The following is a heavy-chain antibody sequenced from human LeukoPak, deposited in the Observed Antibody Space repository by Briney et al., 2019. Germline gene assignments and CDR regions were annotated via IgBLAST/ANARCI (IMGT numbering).Heavy chain of an antibody. CDR2: ISSSSSYI. J-gene: IGHJ5*02. Sequence: GGSLRLSCAASGFTFSSYSMNWVRQAPGKGLEWVSSISSSSSYIYYADSVKGRFTISRDNAKNSLYLQMNSLRAEDTAVYYCEREGLRFLEWLLHRHNWFDPWGQGTLVTVSS. CDR1: GFTFSSYS. V-gene: IGHV3-21*01. CDR3: EREGLRFLEWLLHRHNWFDP. D-gene: IGHD3-3*01.